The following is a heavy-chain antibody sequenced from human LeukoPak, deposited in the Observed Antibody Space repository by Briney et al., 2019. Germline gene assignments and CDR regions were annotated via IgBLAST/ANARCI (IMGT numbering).Heavy chain of an antibody. CDR2: IKGGGGDP. CDR3: AKGGHDFNPFYW. Sequence: GGSLRLSCAAPGFTFSTYAMGWVRQAPGKGLEWVSSIKGGGGDPFYADSVKGRFTISRDNSKNTLLLQLDSLRAEDSAVYYCAKGGHDFNPFYWWGQGTLVTVSS. J-gene: IGHJ4*02. CDR1: GFTFSTYA. V-gene: IGHV3-23*01. D-gene: IGHD2-21*02.